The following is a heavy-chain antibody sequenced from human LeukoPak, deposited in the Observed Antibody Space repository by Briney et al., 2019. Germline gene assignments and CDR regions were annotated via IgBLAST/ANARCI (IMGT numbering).Heavy chain of an antibody. CDR1: GYTFTGYY. D-gene: IGHD6-19*01. J-gene: IGHJ4*02. V-gene: IGHV1-2*02. CDR2: IHPNSGGT. CDR3: ARPYSSGWTTGY. Sequence: ASVKVSCKASGYTFTGYYMHWVRQAPGQGLEWMGWIHPNSGGTNFAQKFQGRVTMTRDTSISTAYMELSRLRSDDTAVYYCARPYSSGWTTGYWGQGTLVTVSS.